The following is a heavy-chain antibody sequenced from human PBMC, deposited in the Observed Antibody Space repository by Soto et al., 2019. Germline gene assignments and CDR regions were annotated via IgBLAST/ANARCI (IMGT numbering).Heavy chain of an antibody. V-gene: IGHV4-38-2*02. Sequence: SETLSLTCTVSGYSLTSGYYCGWIRQPPGKGLEWIGSIYHSGDTYYNPSLKSRVTISVDTSKNHFSLKLTSVTAADTAVYYCARARIVVAGTIVDYWGQGTLVTVSS. D-gene: IGHD6-19*01. CDR2: IYHSGDT. J-gene: IGHJ4*02. CDR3: ARARIVVAGTIVDY. CDR1: GYSLTSGYY.